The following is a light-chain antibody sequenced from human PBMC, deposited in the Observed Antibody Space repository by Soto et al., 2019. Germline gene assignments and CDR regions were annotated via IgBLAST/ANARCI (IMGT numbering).Light chain of an antibody. CDR2: KAS. V-gene: IGKV1-5*03. Sequence: DIQMTQSPSTLSGSVGDRVTITCRASQTISSWLAWYQQKPGKAPKLLIYKASTLKSGVPSRFSGSGSGTEFTLTISSLQPDDFATYYCQHYNSYSEAFGQVAKAAIK. CDR3: QHYNSYSEA. J-gene: IGKJ1*01. CDR1: QTISSW.